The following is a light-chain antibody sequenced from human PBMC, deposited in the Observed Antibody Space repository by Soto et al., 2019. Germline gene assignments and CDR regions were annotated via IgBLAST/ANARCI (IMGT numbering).Light chain of an antibody. CDR1: QSITTW. CDR3: QQSYNTTWT. CDR2: KAS. J-gene: IGKJ1*01. V-gene: IGKV1-5*03. Sequence: DIQMTQSPSTVSAYVGDSVTITCRASQSITTWLAWYQQRPGKAPKLLIYKASSSESGVPSRFSGSGSGTEFTLTISSLQPEDFATYSCQQSYNTTWTFGQGTKVDIK.